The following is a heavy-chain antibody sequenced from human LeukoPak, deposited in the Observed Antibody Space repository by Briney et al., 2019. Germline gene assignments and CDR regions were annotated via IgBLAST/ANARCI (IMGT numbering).Heavy chain of an antibody. CDR2: ISGSGGST. V-gene: IGHV3-23*01. D-gene: IGHD3-10*01. J-gene: IGHJ5*02. Sequence: GRSLRLSCAASGFTFSSYGMHWVRQAPGKGLEWVSAISGSGGSTYYADSVEGRFTISRDNSKNSLYLQMNSLRAEDTAVYYCAKEHYGSGTNWFDPWGQGTLVTVSS. CDR3: AKEHYGSGTNWFDP. CDR1: GFTFSSYG.